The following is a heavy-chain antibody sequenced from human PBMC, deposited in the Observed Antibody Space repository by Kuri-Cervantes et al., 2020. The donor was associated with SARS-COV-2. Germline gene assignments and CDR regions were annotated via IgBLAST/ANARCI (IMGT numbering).Heavy chain of an antibody. Sequence: SETLSLTCGVSGVSVTREGYSWNWVQQLPGKGLEWIGSISGDTSYNPSLDSRVTISLDTSRNQFSLNLRSVTAADTAVYYCARVIAVASVVWFDPWGQGTLVTVSS. J-gene: IGHJ5*02. CDR2: ISGDT. D-gene: IGHD6-19*01. CDR1: GVSVTREGYS. CDR3: ARVIAVASVVWFDP. V-gene: IGHV4-30-2*01.